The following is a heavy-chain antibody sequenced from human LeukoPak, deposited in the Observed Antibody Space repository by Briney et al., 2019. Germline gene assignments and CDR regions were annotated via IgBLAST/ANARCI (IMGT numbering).Heavy chain of an antibody. D-gene: IGHD3-9*01. J-gene: IGHJ3*02. V-gene: IGHV3-21*06. CDR1: GFTFSSYT. CDR3: ARDTYDILTGYYKWAFDI. CDR2: XXXSSSYI. Sequence: KPGGSLRLSCAASGFTFSSYTMNWVRQAPGXXXXXXXXXXXSSSYIYYADSVKGXXTISRDNAKNSLYLQMNSLRAEDTAVYYCARDTYDILTGYYKWAFDIWGQGTMVTVSS.